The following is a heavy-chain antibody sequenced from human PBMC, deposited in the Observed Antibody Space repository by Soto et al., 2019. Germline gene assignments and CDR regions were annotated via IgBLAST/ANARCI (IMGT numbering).Heavy chain of an antibody. V-gene: IGHV1-8*01. CDR3: ARYVHSTYGMDV. J-gene: IGHJ6*02. D-gene: IGHD3-10*02. Sequence: QVQLVQSGAEVKKPGASVKVSCKASGHSFTSYDINWVRQATGQGLEWMGWMNPNSGNTGYAQKYQGRLTMTRNTSISTAYMELSSLRSEDTAVYYCARYVHSTYGMDVWGQGTTVTVSS. CDR2: MNPNSGNT. CDR1: GHSFTSYD.